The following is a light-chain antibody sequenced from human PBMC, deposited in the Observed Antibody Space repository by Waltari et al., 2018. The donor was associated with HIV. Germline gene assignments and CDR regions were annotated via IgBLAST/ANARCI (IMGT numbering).Light chain of an antibody. CDR2: RDN. CDR3: AAWDDSLSGRV. CDR1: SSNIGSHH. Sequence: QSVLTQPPSASGTPGQRGTISCSGSSSNIGSHHVYWYQQLPGTAPKLLIYRDNQRPSGVPDRFSGSKSGTSASLAISGLRSEDEADYYCAAWDDSLSGRVFGGGTKLTVL. J-gene: IGLJ3*02. V-gene: IGLV1-47*01.